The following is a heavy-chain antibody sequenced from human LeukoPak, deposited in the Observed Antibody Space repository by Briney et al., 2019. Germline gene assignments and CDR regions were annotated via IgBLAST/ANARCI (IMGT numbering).Heavy chain of an antibody. D-gene: IGHD1-26*01. J-gene: IGHJ4*02. CDR2: ISDSSSYK. CDR3: ARVAISGSYPIFDY. Sequence: GGTLRLSCAASGFTFSSYGMSWVRQAPGKGLEWVSSISDSSSYKYYADSVKGRFTISRDNAKNSLYLQMNSLRAEDTAVYYCARVAISGSYPIFDYWGQGTLVTVSS. CDR1: GFTFSSYG. V-gene: IGHV3-21*01.